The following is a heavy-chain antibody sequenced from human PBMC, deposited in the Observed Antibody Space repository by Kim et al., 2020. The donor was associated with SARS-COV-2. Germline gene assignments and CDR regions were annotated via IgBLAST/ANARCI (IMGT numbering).Heavy chain of an antibody. CDR2: ISWDGGST. D-gene: IGHD3-10*01. CDR3: AKDGSYGSGSYYFDY. J-gene: IGHJ4*02. V-gene: IGHV3-43*01. CDR1: GFTFDDYT. Sequence: GGSLRLSCAASGFTFDDYTMHWVRQAPGKGLEWVSLISWDGGSTYYADSVKGRFTISRDNSKNSLYLQMNSLRTEDTALYYCAKDGSYGSGSYYFDYWGQGTLVTVSS.